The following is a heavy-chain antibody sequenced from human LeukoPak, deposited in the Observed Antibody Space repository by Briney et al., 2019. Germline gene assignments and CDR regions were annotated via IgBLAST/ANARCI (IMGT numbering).Heavy chain of an antibody. D-gene: IGHD6-13*01. CDR1: GFTFDDYA. CDR2: ISWNSGSI. CDR3: AKVGSTGYYFDF. J-gene: IGHJ4*02. V-gene: IGHV3-9*01. Sequence: GGALRLSCAASGFTFDDYAMHGVRQARGKGLEWVSGISWNSGSIGYADSVKGRFTISRDNAKNSLYLQMNGLTAEDTALYYCAKVGSTGYYFDFWGQGTLVTVSS.